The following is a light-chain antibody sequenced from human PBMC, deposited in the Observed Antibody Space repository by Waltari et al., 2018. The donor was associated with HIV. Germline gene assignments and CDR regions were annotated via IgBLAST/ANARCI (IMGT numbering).Light chain of an antibody. Sequence: EIEMTQSPATLSVSPGERATLSCRSSQSVRSKLAWYQQKPGQAPRLLIYDASTRVTGIPARFSGSGSGTEFTLTISSLQSADFAVYYCQQYHNWPPVTFGGGTKVEIK. J-gene: IGKJ4*01. V-gene: IGKV3-15*01. CDR1: QSVRSK. CDR3: QQYHNWPPVT. CDR2: DAS.